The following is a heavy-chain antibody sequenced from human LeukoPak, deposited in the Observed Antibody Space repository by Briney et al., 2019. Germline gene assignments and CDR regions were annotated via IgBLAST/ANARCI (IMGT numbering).Heavy chain of an antibody. CDR3: AREGVVTAIPVDY. V-gene: IGHV3-21*01. J-gene: IGHJ4*02. Sequence: GGSLRLSCAASGFTFSSYWMSWVRQAPGKGLEWVSSISSSSSYIYYADSVKGRFTISRDNAKNSLYLQMNSLRAEDTAVYYCAREGVVTAIPVDYWGQGTLVTVSS. CDR2: ISSSSSYI. CDR1: GFTFSSYW. D-gene: IGHD2-21*02.